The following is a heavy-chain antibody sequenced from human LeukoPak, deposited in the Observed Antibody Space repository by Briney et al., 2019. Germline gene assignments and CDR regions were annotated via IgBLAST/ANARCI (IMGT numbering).Heavy chain of an antibody. J-gene: IGHJ4*02. CDR3: AAAARDLDS. V-gene: IGHV3-20*04. CDR2: INWNGSST. D-gene: IGHD6-6*01. Sequence: GGSLRLSCAASGFTFDDYGMSWARQAPGKGLEWVSGINWNGSSTGYVDSVKGRFTISRDNAKNSLYLQMNSLRAEDTALYYCAAAARDLDSWGQGTLVTVSS. CDR1: GFTFDDYG.